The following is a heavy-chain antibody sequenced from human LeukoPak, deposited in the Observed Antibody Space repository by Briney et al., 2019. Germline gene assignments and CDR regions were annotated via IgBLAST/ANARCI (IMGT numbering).Heavy chain of an antibody. J-gene: IGHJ4*02. Sequence: GGSLRLSCVASGFTFSSYWMTWVRQAPGKGLEWLANIKEGGSIQYYLDSVRGRFTISRDNAKTSGYLQLNSLRADETAVYYCARDVWTGVAVSDYWGQGTLVTVSS. CDR3: ARDVWTGVAVSDY. CDR2: IKEGGSIQ. D-gene: IGHD6-19*01. CDR1: GFTFSSYW. V-gene: IGHV3-7*01.